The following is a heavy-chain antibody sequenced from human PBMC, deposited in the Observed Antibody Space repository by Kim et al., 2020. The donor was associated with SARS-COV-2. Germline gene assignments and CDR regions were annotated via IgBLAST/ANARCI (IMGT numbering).Heavy chain of an antibody. J-gene: IGHJ6*02. D-gene: IGHD2-8*01. V-gene: IGHV4-34*01. CDR3: ARMVAYYYYYGMDV. Sequence: NPSLKSRVTISVDTSKNQFSLKLSSVTAADTAVYYCARMVAYYYYYGMDVWGQGTTVTVSS.